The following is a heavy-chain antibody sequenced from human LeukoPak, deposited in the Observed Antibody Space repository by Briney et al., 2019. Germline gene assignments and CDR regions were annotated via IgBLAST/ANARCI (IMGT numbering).Heavy chain of an antibody. CDR1: GFTFSSYA. CDR3: AKSSYVVVVPAAYFDY. CDR2: ISGSGGST. J-gene: IGHJ4*02. D-gene: IGHD2-2*01. V-gene: IGHV3-23*01. Sequence: GGSLRLSXAASGFTFSSYAMSWVRQAPGKGLEWDSAISGSGGSTYYADSVKGRFTISRDNSKNTLYLQMNSLRAEDTAVYYCAKSSYVVVVPAAYFDYWGQGTLVTVSS.